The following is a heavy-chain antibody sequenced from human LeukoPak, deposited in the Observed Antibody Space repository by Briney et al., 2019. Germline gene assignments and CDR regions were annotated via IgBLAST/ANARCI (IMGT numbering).Heavy chain of an antibody. D-gene: IGHD5/OR15-5a*01. Sequence: GGSLRLSCEDSGFTVSSNYMNWVRQAPGKGLEWVSVIYSVGSTYYADSVKGLFTISRDTSKNTVFLQMHRRKAEHTAVYYCARLESTEGTLYWGQGTLVPVSS. J-gene: IGHJ4*02. V-gene: IGHV3-66*02. CDR3: ARLESTEGTLY. CDR2: IYSVGST. CDR1: GFTVSSNY.